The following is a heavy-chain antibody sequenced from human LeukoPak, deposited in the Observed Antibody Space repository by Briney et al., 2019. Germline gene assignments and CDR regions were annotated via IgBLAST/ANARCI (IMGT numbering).Heavy chain of an antibody. V-gene: IGHV3-21*01. CDR3: ARVGVEYYDFWSGVYYYYGMDV. D-gene: IGHD3-3*01. Sequence: GGSLRLSCAASGFTFSSYSMNWVRQAPGKGLEWVSSISSSSSYIYYADSVKGRFTISRDNAKNSLYLQMNSLRAEDTAVYYCARVGVEYYDFWSGVYYYYGMDVWGQGTTVTVSS. J-gene: IGHJ6*02. CDR2: ISSSSSYI. CDR1: GFTFSSYS.